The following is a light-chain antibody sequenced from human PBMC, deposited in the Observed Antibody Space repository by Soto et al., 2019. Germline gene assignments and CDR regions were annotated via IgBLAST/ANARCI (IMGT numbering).Light chain of an antibody. CDR3: ETWDSNTWV. CDR1: SGHSSYN. CDR2: LEGSGSY. J-gene: IGLJ3*02. V-gene: IGLV4-60*03. Sequence: QLVLTQSSSASASLGSSVKLTCTLSSGHSSYNIAWHQQQPGKAPRYLMKLEGSGSYNKGSGVPDRFSGSSSGADRYLTISNLQSEDEADYYCETWDSNTWVFGGGTKLTVL.